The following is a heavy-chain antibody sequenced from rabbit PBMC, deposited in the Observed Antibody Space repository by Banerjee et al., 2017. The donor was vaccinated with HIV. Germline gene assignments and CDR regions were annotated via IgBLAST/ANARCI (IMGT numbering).Heavy chain of an antibody. Sequence: QSLEESGGDLVKPGASLTLTCTASGFSFSSGYYMCRVRQAPGKGLEWSACIGVGVGNTYYATWAKGRFTISKTSSTTVTLQMTSLTAADTATYFCARSDTGVYGCPFKLWGPGTLVTVS. CDR2: IGVGVGNT. CDR1: GFSFSSGYY. J-gene: IGHJ4*01. V-gene: IGHV1S40*01. CDR3: ARSDTGVYGCPFKL. D-gene: IGHD7-1*01.